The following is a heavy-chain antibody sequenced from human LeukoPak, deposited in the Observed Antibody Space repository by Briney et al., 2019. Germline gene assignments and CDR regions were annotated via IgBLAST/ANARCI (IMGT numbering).Heavy chain of an antibody. CDR3: ARDHYGDYGFISS. V-gene: IGHV3-30-3*01. D-gene: IGHD4-17*01. Sequence: GRSLRLSCVASGFTFSSYAMHWVRQAPGKGLEWVAVISYDGSNKYYADSVKGRFTISRDNSKNTLYLQMNSLRAEDTAVYYCARDHYGDYGFISSWGQGTLVTVSS. J-gene: IGHJ5*02. CDR1: GFTFSSYA. CDR2: ISYDGSNK.